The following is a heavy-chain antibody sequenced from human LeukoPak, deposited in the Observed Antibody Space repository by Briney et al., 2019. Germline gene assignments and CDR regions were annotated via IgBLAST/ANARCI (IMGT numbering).Heavy chain of an antibody. CDR1: GYTFTSYY. CDR3: ARQQYYGSGSFDYYMDV. Sequence: ASVKVSCKVSGYTFTSYYMHWVRQAPGRGLEWMGWIHPHTGGTKYAQNFQGRVTMTRDTSITTAYMELSRLTSDDTALYYCARQQYYGSGSFDYYMDVWGKGTTVTVSS. CDR2: IHPHTGGT. V-gene: IGHV1-2*02. J-gene: IGHJ6*03. D-gene: IGHD3-10*01.